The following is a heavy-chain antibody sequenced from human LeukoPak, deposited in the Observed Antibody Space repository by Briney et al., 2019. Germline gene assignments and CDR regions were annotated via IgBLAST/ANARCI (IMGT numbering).Heavy chain of an antibody. Sequence: SETLSLTCTVSGHSISIYYCSWIRQSPGNGLEWIGYLHHSGSTNYNPSIKSRVNMSIDTSTNHVSLKQSSVTAADTAVYYCARRDGPFEFWGEGELVSVSS. J-gene: IGHJ4*02. CDR2: LHHSGST. CDR3: ARRDGPFEF. CDR1: GHSISIYY. V-gene: IGHV4-59*08. D-gene: IGHD5-24*01.